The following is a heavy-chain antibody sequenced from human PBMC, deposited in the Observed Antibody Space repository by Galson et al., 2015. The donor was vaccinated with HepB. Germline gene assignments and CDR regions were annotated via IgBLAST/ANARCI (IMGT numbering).Heavy chain of an antibody. CDR3: ARLKAELPPGAFDI. D-gene: IGHD1-26*01. Sequence: ETLSLTCTVSGGSISSYYWSWIRQPPGKGLEWIGYIYYSGSTNYNPSLKSRVTISVDTSKNQFSLKLSSVTAADTAVYYCARLKAELPPGAFDIWGQGTMVTVSS. V-gene: IGHV4-59*01. J-gene: IGHJ3*02. CDR2: IYYSGST. CDR1: GGSISSYY.